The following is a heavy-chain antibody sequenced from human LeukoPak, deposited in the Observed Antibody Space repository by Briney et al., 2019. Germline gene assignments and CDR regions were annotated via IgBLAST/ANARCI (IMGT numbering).Heavy chain of an antibody. CDR2: IYYSGST. CDR3: ARFDSSGWYYFDY. D-gene: IGHD6-19*01. J-gene: IGHJ4*02. Sequence: SETLSLTCAVYGGSFSGYYWSWIRQPPGKGLEWIGYIYYSGSTNYNPSLKSRVTISVNTSKNQFSLKLSSVTAADTAVYYCARFDSSGWYYFDYWGQGTLVTVSS. V-gene: IGHV4-59*01. CDR1: GGSFSGYY.